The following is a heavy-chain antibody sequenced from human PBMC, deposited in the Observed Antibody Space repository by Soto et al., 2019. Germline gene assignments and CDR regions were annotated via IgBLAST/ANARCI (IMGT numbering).Heavy chain of an antibody. CDR3: AILGGERGYCSGGRCAFDF. CDR2: INPNSGGT. D-gene: IGHD2-15*01. CDR1: GYTFTGYY. J-gene: IGHJ4*02. V-gene: IGHV1-2*04. Sequence: QVQLVQSGAEVKKPGASVKVSCKASGYTFTGYYMHWVRQAPGQGLEWMGWINPNSGGTNYAQKFQGWVTMTRDTSISTAYMELSRLRSDATAVYYCAILGGERGYCSGGRCAFDFWGQGTVVTVSS.